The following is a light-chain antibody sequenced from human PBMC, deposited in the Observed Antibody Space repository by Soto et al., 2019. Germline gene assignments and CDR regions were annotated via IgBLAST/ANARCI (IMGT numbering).Light chain of an antibody. CDR3: SSYTSSSTRPVL. V-gene: IGLV2-14*01. CDR1: SSDVGGYNY. CDR2: DVS. Sequence: QSALTQPASVSGSPGQSITISCTGTSSDVGGYNYVSWYQQYPGKAPKLMIYDVSNRPSGVFNRFSGSKSGNTASLTISGHQAEDEADYYCSSYTSSSTRPVLFCGGSKLTV. J-gene: IGLJ3*02.